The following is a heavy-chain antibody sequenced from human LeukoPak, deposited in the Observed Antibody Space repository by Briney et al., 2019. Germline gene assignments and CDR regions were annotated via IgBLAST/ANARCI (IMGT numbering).Heavy chain of an antibody. Sequence: GASVKVSCKASGCTFTNYGINWVRQAPGQGLEWVGWISAYNGYTNYTQKLQRRVTMTTDTSTNTAYMELRSLRSDDTAVYYCARDFDFWSGYSYSWGQGTLVTVSS. CDR3: ARDFDFWSGYSYS. J-gene: IGHJ4*02. CDR1: GCTFTNYG. D-gene: IGHD3-3*01. CDR2: ISAYNGYT. V-gene: IGHV1-18*01.